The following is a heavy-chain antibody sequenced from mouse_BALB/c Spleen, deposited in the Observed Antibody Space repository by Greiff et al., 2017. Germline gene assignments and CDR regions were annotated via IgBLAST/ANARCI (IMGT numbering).Heavy chain of an antibody. D-gene: IGHD2-13*01. Sequence: EVHLVESGPGLVKPSQTVSLTCTVTGISITTGNYRWSWIRQFPGNKLEWIGYIYYSGTITYNPSLTSRTTITRDTSKNQFFLEMNSLTAEDTATYYCARDRGDFPFAYWGQGTLVTVSA. V-gene: IGHV3-5*02. CDR3: ARDRGDFPFAY. CDR2: IYYSGTI. CDR1: GISITTGNYR. J-gene: IGHJ3*01.